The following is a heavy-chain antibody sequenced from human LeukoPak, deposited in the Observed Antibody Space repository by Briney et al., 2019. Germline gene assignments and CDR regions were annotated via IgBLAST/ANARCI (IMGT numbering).Heavy chain of an antibody. CDR2: IIPIFGTA. CDR3: ARDPIGVGYFQH. CDR1: GGTFSSYA. V-gene: IGHV1-69*05. Sequence: SVKVSCKASGGTFSSYAISWVRQAPGQGLEWMGRIIPIFGTANYAQKFQGRVTITTDESTSTAYTELSSLRSEDTAVYYCARDPIGVGYFQHWGQGTLVTVSS. J-gene: IGHJ1*01. D-gene: IGHD2-8*01.